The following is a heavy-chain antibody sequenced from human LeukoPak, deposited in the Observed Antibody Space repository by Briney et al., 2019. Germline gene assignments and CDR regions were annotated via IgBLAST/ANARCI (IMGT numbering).Heavy chain of an antibody. Sequence: VASVKVSCKASGYTFTSYGISWVRQAPGQGLEWMGWISAYNGNTNYAQKLQGRVTMTTDTSTSTAYMELRSLRSDDTAVYYCARGRAYYDYVWGSSFNQYFDYWGQGTLVTVSS. CDR2: ISAYNGNT. J-gene: IGHJ4*02. CDR1: GYTFTSYG. V-gene: IGHV1-18*01. CDR3: ARGRAYYDYVWGSSFNQYFDY. D-gene: IGHD3-16*01.